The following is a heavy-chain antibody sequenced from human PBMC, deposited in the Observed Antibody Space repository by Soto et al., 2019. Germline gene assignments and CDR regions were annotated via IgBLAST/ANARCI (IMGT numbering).Heavy chain of an antibody. J-gene: IGHJ6*02. D-gene: IGHD1-26*01. CDR3: AKDRRADWESYYYYAMDV. CDR1: GGVFGSFS. V-gene: IGHV1-69*01. Sequence: QVQLVQSGAEVRKPGSSVKGSCKASGGVFGSFSITWVRQAPGQGLEWIGGIIPIYGTANYAQNFQGRVTITADAATSTAYVEVSSLGSEDTAVYYCAKDRRADWESYYYYAMDVWGQGTTVIVSS. CDR2: IIPIYGTA.